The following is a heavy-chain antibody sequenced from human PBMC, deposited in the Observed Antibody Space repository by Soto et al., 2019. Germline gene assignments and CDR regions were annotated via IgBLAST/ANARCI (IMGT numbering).Heavy chain of an antibody. CDR3: ARATVITPRIDR. V-gene: IGHV4-30-4*01. CDR1: GGSISNSDYY. D-gene: IGHD4-17*01. Sequence: SETLYLTCSVSGGSISNSDYYWSWIRQPPGKGLEWIGYIYYSGTTYYSPSLKSRVAISVDTSKSKFSLKLTSATAADTAVYYCARATVITPRIDRWGQGTQVTVSS. J-gene: IGHJ5*02. CDR2: IYYSGTT.